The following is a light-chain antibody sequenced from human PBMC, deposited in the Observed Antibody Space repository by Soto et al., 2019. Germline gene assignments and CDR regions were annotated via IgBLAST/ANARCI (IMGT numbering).Light chain of an antibody. J-gene: IGKJ1*01. Sequence: EIVLTQSPATLSLSPGERATLSCRASQSVSTYLAWYQQRPGQAPRLLIYDASYRATDIPPRFSGSGSGTGFTLTIVRLEPEDFAVYYCQQYGTSPRTFGQGTKVDIK. V-gene: IGKV3-11*01. CDR3: QQYGTSPRT. CDR1: QSVSTY. CDR2: DAS.